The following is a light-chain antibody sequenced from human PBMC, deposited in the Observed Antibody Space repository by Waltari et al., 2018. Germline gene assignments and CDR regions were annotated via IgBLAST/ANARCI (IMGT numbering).Light chain of an antibody. Sequence: QSVLTQSPPVSGTPGQRVTISCSGSSSNIGSTTLHWYQQVPGTAPKLLIYSDNQRPSGVPDRFSGSKSGTSASLAISGLQSEDEADYYCASWDQSLNSRLFGGGTKLTVL. CDR2: SDN. CDR3: ASWDQSLNSRL. V-gene: IGLV1-44*01. CDR1: SSNIGSTT. J-gene: IGLJ2*01.